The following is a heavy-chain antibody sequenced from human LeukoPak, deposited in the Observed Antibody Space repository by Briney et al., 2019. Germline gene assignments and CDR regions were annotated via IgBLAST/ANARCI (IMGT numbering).Heavy chain of an antibody. J-gene: IGHJ4*02. V-gene: IGHV4-59*08. CDR2: IYSSGST. Sequence: PSETLSLTCAVSGGSINTYYWGWIRQPSGKGLEWIGNIYSSGSTNYNPSLKSRVTISVDTSKNQFSLKLTSVTAADTAIYYCARAGGAPHSDYEFDFWGQGILVTVSS. CDR1: GGSINTYY. CDR3: ARAGGAPHSDYEFDF. D-gene: IGHD4-11*01.